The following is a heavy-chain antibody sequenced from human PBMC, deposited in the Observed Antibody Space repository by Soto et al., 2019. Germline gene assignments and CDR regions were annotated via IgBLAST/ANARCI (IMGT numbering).Heavy chain of an antibody. J-gene: IGHJ4*02. CDR3: ARDSLLLTTGLDY. CDR1: GGSISSGGYY. CDR2: IYYSGST. V-gene: IGHV4-31*03. Sequence: SETLSLTCTVSGGSISSGGYYWSWIRQHPGKGLEWIGYIYYSGSTYYNPSLKSRVTISVDTSKNQFSLKLSSVTAADTAVYYCARDSLLLTTGLDYWGQGTLVTVSS. D-gene: IGHD4-4*01.